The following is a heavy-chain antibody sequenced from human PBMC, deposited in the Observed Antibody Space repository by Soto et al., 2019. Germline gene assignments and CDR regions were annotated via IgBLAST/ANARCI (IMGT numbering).Heavy chain of an antibody. CDR2: LSGGGSTT. V-gene: IGHV3-23*01. Sequence: EVQLLESGGGFVQPGASLRLSCAASGFTFSLSAMSWVRQAPGRGLDWVSSLSGGGSTTDYADSVKGRFTISRDNSKNTVQLQMNSLRAEDTAVYYCAKGPEYDILTGCDYWGQGALVTVSS. CDR1: GFTFSLSA. J-gene: IGHJ4*02. CDR3: AKGPEYDILTGCDY. D-gene: IGHD3-9*01.